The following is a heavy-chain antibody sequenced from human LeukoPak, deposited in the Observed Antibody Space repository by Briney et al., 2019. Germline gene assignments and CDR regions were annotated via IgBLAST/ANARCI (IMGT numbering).Heavy chain of an antibody. V-gene: IGHV1-8*01. CDR3: ARDPTGGVVVAATYAFDI. D-gene: IGHD2-15*01. J-gene: IGHJ3*02. CDR2: MNPNSGNT. CDR1: GYTFTSYD. Sequence: ASVKVSCKASGYTFTSYDINWVRQATGQGLGWMGWMNPNSGNTGYAQKFQGRVTMTRNTSISTAYMELSSLRSEDTAVYYCARDPTGGVVVAATYAFDIWGQGTMVTVSS.